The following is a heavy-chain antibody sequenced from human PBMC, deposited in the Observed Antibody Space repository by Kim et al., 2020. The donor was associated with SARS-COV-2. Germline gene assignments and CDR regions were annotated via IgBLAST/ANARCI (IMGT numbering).Heavy chain of an antibody. CDR3: ASAGPPPYDSSGYPRLS. CDR2: IYYSGST. J-gene: IGHJ5*02. D-gene: IGHD3-22*01. V-gene: IGHV4-59*13. Sequence: SETLSLTCTVSGGSISSYYWSWIRQPPGKGLEWIGYIYYSGSTNYNPSLKSRVTISVDTSKNQFSLKLSSVTAADTAVYYCASAGPPPYDSSGYPRLSWGQGTLVTVSS. CDR1: GGSISSYY.